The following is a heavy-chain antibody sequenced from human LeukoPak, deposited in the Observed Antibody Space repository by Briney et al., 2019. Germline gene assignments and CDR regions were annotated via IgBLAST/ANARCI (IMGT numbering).Heavy chain of an antibody. Sequence: GGSLRLSCEASAFTISKYWMHWVRQAPGKGLVWVSRIKSDGKTNYADSVKGRFTISRDNAKNTVSLQMDSLLPGDTRVYYCARAPSELGGYYPEYFRHWGQGTLVTVSS. D-gene: IGHD3-22*01. V-gene: IGHV3-74*01. CDR2: IKSDGKT. CDR3: ARAPSELGGYYPEYFRH. CDR1: AFTISKYW. J-gene: IGHJ1*01.